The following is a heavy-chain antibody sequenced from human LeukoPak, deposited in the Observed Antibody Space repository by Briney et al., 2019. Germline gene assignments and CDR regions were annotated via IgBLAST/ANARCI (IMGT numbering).Heavy chain of an antibody. J-gene: IGHJ4*02. CDR3: AKDRGYGSGSYDY. CDR2: ISGSGGST. Sequence: GGSLRLSCAASGFTFSSYAMRWVRQAPGKGLEWVSAISGSGGSTYYADSVKGRFTISRDNSKNTLYLQMNSLRAEDTAVYYCAKDRGYGSGSYDYWGQGTLVTVSS. V-gene: IGHV3-23*01. CDR1: GFTFSSYA. D-gene: IGHD3-10*01.